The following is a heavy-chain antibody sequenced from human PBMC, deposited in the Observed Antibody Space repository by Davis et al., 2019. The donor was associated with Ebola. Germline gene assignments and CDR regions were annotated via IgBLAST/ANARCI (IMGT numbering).Heavy chain of an antibody. V-gene: IGHV1-3*01. CDR1: GFILTNYA. D-gene: IGHD6-19*01. CDR2: IHGGNGNR. J-gene: IGHJ4*02. Sequence: ASVQVSCKASGFILTNYAIHWVRQAPGQRLEWMGWIHGGNGNRKYSQKFQGRVTITMDTSASTAYMELSSLRSEDTAVYYCARAAFGYNSGWYADYWGQGTLVTVSS. CDR3: ARAAFGYNSGWYADY.